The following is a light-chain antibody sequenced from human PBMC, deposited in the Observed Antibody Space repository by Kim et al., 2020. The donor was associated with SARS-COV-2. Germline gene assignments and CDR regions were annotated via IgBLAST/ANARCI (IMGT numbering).Light chain of an antibody. V-gene: IGKV3-11*01. CDR1: QSVSSY. Sequence: LSPGERATLSCRASQSVSSYLAWYQQKPGQAPRLLIYDASNRATGIPARFSGSGSGTDFTLTISSLEPEDFAVYSCQQRSNWPPLFGGGTKVDIK. CDR2: DAS. CDR3: QQRSNWPPL. J-gene: IGKJ4*01.